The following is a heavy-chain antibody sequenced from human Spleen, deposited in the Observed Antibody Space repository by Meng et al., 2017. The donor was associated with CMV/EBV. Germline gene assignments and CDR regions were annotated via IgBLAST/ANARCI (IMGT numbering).Heavy chain of an antibody. D-gene: IGHD1-26*01. CDR1: GFTFSSYS. J-gene: IGHJ4*02. V-gene: IGHV3-48*04. CDR2: ISSSSSTI. Sequence: GGSLRLSCAASGFTFSSYSMNWVRQAPGKGLEWVSYISSSSSTIYYADSVKGRFTISRDNAKNSLYLQMNSLRAEDTAVYYCARDRGDNGGSYYYFDYWGQGTLVTVSS. CDR3: ARDRGDNGGSYYYFDY.